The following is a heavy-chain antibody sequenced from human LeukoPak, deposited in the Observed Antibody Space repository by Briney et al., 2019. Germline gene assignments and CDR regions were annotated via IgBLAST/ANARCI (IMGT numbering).Heavy chain of an antibody. Sequence: GGSLRLSCAASGFTFSHFPMSWVRQAPGKGLEWVSVISGSGYYSYYADSVKGRFTVSRDNSKTTLYLQMNSLRADDTAVYYCAKGGPTGSDYFDFWGQGTLVTVSS. J-gene: IGHJ4*02. D-gene: IGHD1-26*01. CDR2: ISGSGYYS. V-gene: IGHV3-23*01. CDR1: GFTFSHFP. CDR3: AKGGPTGSDYFDF.